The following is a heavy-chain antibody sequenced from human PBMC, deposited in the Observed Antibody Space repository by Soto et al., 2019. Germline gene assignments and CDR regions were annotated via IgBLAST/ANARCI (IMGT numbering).Heavy chain of an antibody. CDR3: ARAYSSGWWEYFQH. D-gene: IGHD6-19*01. Sequence: PGGSLRLSCAASGFTFSSYAMSWVRQAPGKGLEWVSAISGSGGSTYYADSVKGRFTISRDNSKNTLYLQMNSLRAEDTAVYYCARAYSSGWWEYFQHWGQGTLVTVSS. CDR2: ISGSGGST. CDR1: GFTFSSYA. J-gene: IGHJ1*01. V-gene: IGHV3-23*01.